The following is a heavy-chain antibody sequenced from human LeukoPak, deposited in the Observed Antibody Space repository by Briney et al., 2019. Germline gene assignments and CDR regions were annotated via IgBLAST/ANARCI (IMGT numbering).Heavy chain of an antibody. CDR3: ASRGALYCSSTSCAFDI. J-gene: IGHJ3*02. Sequence: PGGSLRLSCAASGFAFSSYAMSWVRQAPGKGLEWVSAISGSGGSTYYADSVKGRFTISRDNAKNSLYLQMNSLRAEDTAVYYCASRGALYCSSTSCAFDIWGQGTMVTVSS. V-gene: IGHV3-23*01. D-gene: IGHD2-2*01. CDR1: GFAFSSYA. CDR2: ISGSGGST.